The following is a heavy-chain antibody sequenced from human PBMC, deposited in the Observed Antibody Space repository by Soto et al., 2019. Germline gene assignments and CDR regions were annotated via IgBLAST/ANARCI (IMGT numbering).Heavy chain of an antibody. J-gene: IGHJ3*02. CDR1: GYTFTSYG. CDR3: ARDWGYSSTANDAFDI. CDR2: ISAYNGNT. D-gene: IGHD6-13*01. Sequence: ASVKVSCKASGYTFTSYGISWVRQAPGQGLEWMGWISAYNGNTNYAQKLQGRVTMTTDTSTSTAYMELRSLRSDDTAVDYCARDWGYSSTANDAFDIWGKRTRVTVSS. V-gene: IGHV1-18*01.